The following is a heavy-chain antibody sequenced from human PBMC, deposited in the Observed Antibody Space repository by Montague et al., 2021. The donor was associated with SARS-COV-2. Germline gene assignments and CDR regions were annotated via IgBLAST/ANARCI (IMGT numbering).Heavy chain of an antibody. V-gene: IGHV4-31*03. Sequence: TLSLTCTVSGRSISGDNYYWTWIRQHPGKGLEWIAYIYYTGSTYYXPSLQSRLSTSLDTSKNQFSLTLTSVTAADTAIYYCASHRGWGSRGAGYIDLWGRGTMVTVSS. J-gene: IGHJ2*01. CDR2: IYYTGST. CDR3: ASHRGWGSRGAGYIDL. D-gene: IGHD1-26*01. CDR1: GRSISGDNYY.